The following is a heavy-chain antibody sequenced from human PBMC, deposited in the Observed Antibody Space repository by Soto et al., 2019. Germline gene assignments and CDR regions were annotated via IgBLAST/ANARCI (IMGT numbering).Heavy chain of an antibody. D-gene: IGHD6-6*01. Sequence: SETLSLTCTASGGSISSYYWSWIRQPAGKGLEWIGRLYTSGSTNYNPSLKSRVTMSVDTSKNQFSLKLSSVTAADTAVYYCARDRKAEYSSASGRFWFDPWGQGTLVTVSS. CDR3: ARDRKAEYSSASGRFWFDP. V-gene: IGHV4-4*07. J-gene: IGHJ5*02. CDR2: LYTSGST. CDR1: GGSISSYY.